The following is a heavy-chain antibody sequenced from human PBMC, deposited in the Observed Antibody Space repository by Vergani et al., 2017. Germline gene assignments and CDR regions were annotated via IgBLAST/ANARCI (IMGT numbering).Heavy chain of an antibody. J-gene: IGHJ4*02. V-gene: IGHV1-18*01. CDR1: GYTFTAYG. Sequence: QVQLVQSGAEMKKPGASVKVSCKASGYTFTAYGISWVRQAPGQGLEWLGWITAYNGDPKYTRRLQDRITLTTDPSTATVYLELRSLRSDDTAVYYCARSSGYYSYYFDFWGQGTLVTVSS. D-gene: IGHD3-22*01. CDR3: ARSSGYYSYYFDF. CDR2: ITAYNGDP.